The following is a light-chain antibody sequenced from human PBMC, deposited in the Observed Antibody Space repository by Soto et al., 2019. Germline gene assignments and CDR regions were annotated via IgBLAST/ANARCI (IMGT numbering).Light chain of an antibody. Sequence: EIVLTQSPGTLSLSPGERATLSCRASQSVTSTYLGWYQQKPGQAPSLLIYGASRRPTGIPDRFSGSGSGTDFTLTISRLEPEDFAGYYCQQYVSPPITFGQGTRLEIK. J-gene: IGKJ5*01. CDR1: QSVTSTY. CDR2: GAS. CDR3: QQYVSPPIT. V-gene: IGKV3-20*01.